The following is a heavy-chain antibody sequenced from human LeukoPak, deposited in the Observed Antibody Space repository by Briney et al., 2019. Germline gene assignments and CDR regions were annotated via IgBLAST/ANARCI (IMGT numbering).Heavy chain of an antibody. Sequence: ASVKVSCKASGYTFTSYGISWVRQAPGQGLEWMGWMNPNSGNTGYSQKFQGRVTMTRNTSISTAYMELSSLRSEDTAVYYCARRNYGTSRRWVDPWGQGTLVTVSS. CDR3: ARRNYGTSRRWVDP. D-gene: IGHD3-16*01. V-gene: IGHV1-8*02. CDR2: MNPNSGNT. J-gene: IGHJ5*02. CDR1: GYTFTSYG.